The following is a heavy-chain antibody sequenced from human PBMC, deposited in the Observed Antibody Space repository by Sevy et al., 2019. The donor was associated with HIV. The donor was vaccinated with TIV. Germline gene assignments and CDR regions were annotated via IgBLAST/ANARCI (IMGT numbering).Heavy chain of an antibody. CDR1: GFTFSSYW. CDR2: IKQDGSEK. D-gene: IGHD5-18*01. J-gene: IGHJ3*02. CDR3: ARDDLIQLWLPAFDI. V-gene: IGHV3-7*03. Sequence: GGSLRLSCAASGFTFSSYWMSWVRQAPGKGLEWVATIKQDGSEKYYVDSVKGRFTISRDNAKNSLYLQMNSLRAEDTAVYYCARDDLIQLWLPAFDIWGQGTMVTVSS.